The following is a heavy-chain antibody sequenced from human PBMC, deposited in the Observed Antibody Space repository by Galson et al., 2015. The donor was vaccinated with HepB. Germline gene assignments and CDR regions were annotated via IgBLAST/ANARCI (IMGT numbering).Heavy chain of an antibody. CDR2: ISHVGDI. D-gene: IGHD5-18*01. Sequence: ETLSLTCGVYGGSFNGYYWTWIRQPPEKGLVWIGQISHVGDIKYNPSLRRRLTLSIDTSKRQFSLTLRSVTAADTAVYYCMRGPLKSGSLSVAAMGGDSWGQGTLVTVSS. CDR1: GGSFNGYY. V-gene: IGHV4-34*01. J-gene: IGHJ4*02. CDR3: MRGPLKSGSLSVAAMGGDS.